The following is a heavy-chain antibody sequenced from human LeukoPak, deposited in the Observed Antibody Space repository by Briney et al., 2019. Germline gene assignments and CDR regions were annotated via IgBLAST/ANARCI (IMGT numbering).Heavy chain of an antibody. CDR3: ARDFHSAVGNYFDY. CDR2: ISSSSSYI. D-gene: IGHD7-27*01. V-gene: IGHV3-21*01. CDR1: GFTFSSYS. Sequence: GGSLRLSCAASGFTFSSYSMNWVRQAPGKGLEWVSSISSSSSYIYYADSVKGRFTISRDNAKNSLYLQMNSLRAEDTAVYYCARDFHSAVGNYFDYWGQGTLVTVSS. J-gene: IGHJ4*02.